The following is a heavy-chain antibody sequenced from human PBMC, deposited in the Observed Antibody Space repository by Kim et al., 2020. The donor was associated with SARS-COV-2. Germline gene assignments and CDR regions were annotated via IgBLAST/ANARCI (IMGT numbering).Heavy chain of an antibody. CDR1: GFTFSTYW. V-gene: IGHV3-74*01. CDR2: INSDGSRT. J-gene: IGHJ5*02. CDR3: ARALRVAGWFGELFS. D-gene: IGHD3-10*01. Sequence: GGSLRLSCAASGFTFSTYWMHWVRQAPGKGLVWVSRINSDGSRTTYADSVKGRFTISRDNAKKTLFLQMNSLRAEDAAVYYCARALRVAGWFGELFSWGQGALVTVSS.